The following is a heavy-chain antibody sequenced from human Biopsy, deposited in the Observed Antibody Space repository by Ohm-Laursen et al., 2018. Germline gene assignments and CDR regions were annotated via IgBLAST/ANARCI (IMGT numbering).Heavy chain of an antibody. Sequence: GSLRLSCTASGFVFNNFAMSWVRQAPGKGLEWVSYITSGGSTTDYADSVKGRFTISRDNAKSSLFLQMNSLRAEDTAVYYCARDVEGFYSYAMDVWGQGTTVTVSS. CDR2: ITSGGSTT. D-gene: IGHD5-24*01. J-gene: IGHJ6*02. CDR1: GFVFNNFA. V-gene: IGHV3-11*01. CDR3: ARDVEGFYSYAMDV.